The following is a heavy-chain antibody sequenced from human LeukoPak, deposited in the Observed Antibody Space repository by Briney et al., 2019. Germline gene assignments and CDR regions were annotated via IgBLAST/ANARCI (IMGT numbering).Heavy chain of an antibody. Sequence: PGGSLRLSCAASGFTFSSSYMTWVRQASEKGLAWVSVIRSGGSTVYADSVKGRFTISRDNSKNMLYLQLNSLRAEDMAVYYCAREGSGRTAYNDGLDVWGQGTMVTVSS. CDR2: IRSGGST. J-gene: IGHJ3*01. CDR3: AREGSGRTAYNDGLDV. D-gene: IGHD3-10*01. V-gene: IGHV3-53*01. CDR1: GFTFSSSY.